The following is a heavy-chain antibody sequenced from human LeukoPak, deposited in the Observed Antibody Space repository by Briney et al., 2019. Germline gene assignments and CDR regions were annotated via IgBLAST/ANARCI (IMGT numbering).Heavy chain of an antibody. CDR1: GFTFSSYA. Sequence: PGGSLRLSCAASGFTFSSYAMSWVRQAPGKGLEWVSDLSGSGGSTYYADSVKGRFTISRDNSKNTLYLKMNSLRAEDTAVYYCAKGNYVGYYYYYMDVWGKGTTVTVSS. CDR3: AKGNYVGYYYYYMDV. J-gene: IGHJ6*03. V-gene: IGHV3-23*01. D-gene: IGHD4-11*01. CDR2: LSGSGGST.